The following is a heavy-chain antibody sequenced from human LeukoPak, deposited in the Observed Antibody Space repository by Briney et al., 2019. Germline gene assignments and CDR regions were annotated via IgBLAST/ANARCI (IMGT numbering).Heavy chain of an antibody. V-gene: IGHV3-66*01. J-gene: IGHJ4*02. CDR2: IYSGGST. CDR3: ARDTAVAGTGFDY. Sequence: GGSLRLSCAASGFTVSSNYMSWVRQAPGKGLEWVSVIYSGGSTYYAGSVKGRFTISRDNSKNTLYLQMNSLRAEDTAVYYCARDTAVAGTGFDYWGQGTLVTVSS. CDR1: GFTVSSNY. D-gene: IGHD6-19*01.